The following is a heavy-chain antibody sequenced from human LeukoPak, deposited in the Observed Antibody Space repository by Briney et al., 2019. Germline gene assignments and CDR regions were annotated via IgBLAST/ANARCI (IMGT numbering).Heavy chain of an antibody. Sequence: SETLSLTCTVSGGSFSSGSYYWSWIRQPPGKGLEWIGYIYYSGSTNYNPSLKSRVTISVDTSKNQFSLKLSSVTAADTAVYYCARDRDVVVPAAIDRAGDYYYYGMDVWGQGTTVTVSS. CDR3: ARDRDVVVPAAIDRAGDYYYYGMDV. CDR1: GGSFSSGSYY. J-gene: IGHJ6*02. CDR2: IYYSGST. D-gene: IGHD2-2*01. V-gene: IGHV4-61*01.